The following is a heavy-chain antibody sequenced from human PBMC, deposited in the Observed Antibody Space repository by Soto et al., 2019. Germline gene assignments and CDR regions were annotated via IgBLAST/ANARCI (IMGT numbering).Heavy chain of an antibody. CDR3: ARDGDYDFWSGYSNYYYYYGMDV. Sequence: QVQLVQSGAEVKKPGSSVKVSCKASGGTFSSYAISWVRQAPGQGLEWMGGIIPIFGTANYAQKSQGRVTITEEEATRTGDMELSSLRSDDTAVYYCARDGDYDFWSGYSNYYYYYGMDVWGQGTTVTVSS. V-gene: IGHV1-69*01. CDR1: GGTFSSYA. D-gene: IGHD3-3*01. J-gene: IGHJ6*02. CDR2: IIPIFGTA.